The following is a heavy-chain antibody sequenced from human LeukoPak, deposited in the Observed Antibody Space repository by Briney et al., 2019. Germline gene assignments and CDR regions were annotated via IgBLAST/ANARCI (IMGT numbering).Heavy chain of an antibody. V-gene: IGHV4-30-2*01. CDR3: ARELRIGYFDY. J-gene: IGHJ4*02. Sequence: SETLSLTCTVSGGSISSGGYSWSWIRQPPGKGLEWIGYIYHSGSTYYNPSLKSRVTISVDTSKNQFSLKLSSVTAADTAVYYCARELRIGYFDYWGQGTLVTVSS. D-gene: IGHD2-15*01. CDR1: GGSISSGGYS. CDR2: IYHSGST.